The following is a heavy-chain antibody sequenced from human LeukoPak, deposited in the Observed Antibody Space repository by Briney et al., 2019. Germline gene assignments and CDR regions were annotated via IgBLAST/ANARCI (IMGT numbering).Heavy chain of an antibody. D-gene: IGHD3-22*01. CDR2: FDLEDGET. V-gene: IGHV1-24*01. CDR3: AKGVFGYLGGLYWYFDL. CDR1: GYTLTELS. J-gene: IGHJ2*01. Sequence: ASVKVSCKVSGYTLTELSMYWVRQAPGKGLEWMGSFDLEDGETIYAQRFQGRVTMTEDTSTDTAYMELSSLRSEGTAVYYCAKGVFGYLGGLYWYFDLWGRGTLVTVSS.